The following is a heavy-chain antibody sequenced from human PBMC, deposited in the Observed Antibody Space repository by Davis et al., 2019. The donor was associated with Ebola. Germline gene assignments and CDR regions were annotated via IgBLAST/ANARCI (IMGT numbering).Heavy chain of an antibody. CDR2: IYYSESS. CDR1: GGSFSGYY. J-gene: IGHJ4*02. Sequence: MPSETLSLTCAVYGGSFSGYYWSWIRQPPGKGLEWIGYIYYSESSNYNPSLKSRVTISVDTSKNHFSLKLSSVTAADTAVYYCARAGKGWKDYWGQGTLVTVSS. V-gene: IGHV4-59*01. D-gene: IGHD1-1*01. CDR3: ARAGKGWKDY.